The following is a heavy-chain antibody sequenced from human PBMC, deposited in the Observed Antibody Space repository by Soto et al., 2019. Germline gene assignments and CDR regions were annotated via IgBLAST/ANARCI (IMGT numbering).Heavy chain of an antibody. CDR3: ARDARLHWALDV. D-gene: IGHD4-4*01. CDR1: GGSFSGYY. V-gene: IGHV4-34*01. CDR2: INHSGST. J-gene: IGHJ6*02. Sequence: QVQLQQWGAGLLKPSETLSLTCAVYGGSFSGYYWSWIRQPPGQGLEWIGEINHSGSTNYNPSLSSRVTISLDTSKHQFSLKLSSVTASDTAVYYCARDARLHWALDVWGQGTTVTVSS.